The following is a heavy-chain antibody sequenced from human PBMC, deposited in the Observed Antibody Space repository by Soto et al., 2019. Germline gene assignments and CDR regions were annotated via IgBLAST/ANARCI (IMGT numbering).Heavy chain of an antibody. J-gene: IGHJ5*02. CDR1: GFTFSSYA. CDR3: AREWGPRIIAPPRDWFDL. Sequence: GGSLRLSCAASGFTFSSYAMHWVRQAPGKGLEWVAVISYDGSNKYYADSVKGRFTISRDNSKNTLYLQMNSLRAEDTAVYYCAREWGPRIIAPPRDWFDLWGQGTLVTVSS. V-gene: IGHV3-30-3*01. D-gene: IGHD2-21*01. CDR2: ISYDGSNK.